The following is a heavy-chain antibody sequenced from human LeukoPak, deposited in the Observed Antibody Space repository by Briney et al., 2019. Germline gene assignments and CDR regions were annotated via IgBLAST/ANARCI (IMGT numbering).Heavy chain of an antibody. CDR2: IWYDGSNK. CDR1: GFTFSSYG. V-gene: IGHV3-33*01. Sequence: PGRSLRLSCAASGFTFSSYGMHWVRQAPGKGLEWVAVIWYDGSNKYYADSVKGRFTISRDNSKNTLYLQMNSLRAEDTAVYYCARDRLMGSGPYYYYYYGMDVWGQGTTVTVSS. CDR3: ARDRLMGSGPYYYYYYGMDV. D-gene: IGHD3-10*01. J-gene: IGHJ6*02.